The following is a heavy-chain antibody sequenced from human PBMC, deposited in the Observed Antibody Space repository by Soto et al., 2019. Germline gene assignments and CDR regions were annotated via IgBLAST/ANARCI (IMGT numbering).Heavy chain of an antibody. V-gene: IGHV1-69*01. D-gene: IGHD3-22*01. Sequence: QVQLVQSGAEVKKPGSSVKVSRKASGGTFSTYAIDWVRQAPGQGLEWMGGIIPLFGTAKYAQNFQGRITITADESTNTAYMELRSLRSQDTAVYYCARGVHYDSSGYYYFYWGQGTLVTVSS. CDR2: IIPLFGTA. CDR1: GGTFSTYA. CDR3: ARGVHYDSSGYYYFY. J-gene: IGHJ4*02.